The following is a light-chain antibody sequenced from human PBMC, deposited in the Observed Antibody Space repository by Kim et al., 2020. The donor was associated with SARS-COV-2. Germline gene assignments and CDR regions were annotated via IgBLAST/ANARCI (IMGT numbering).Light chain of an antibody. V-gene: IGLV2-14*04. CDR2: DVS. CDR3: SSYARSSSYV. Sequence: GQSITISCTGTSSAVGAYKYVSWYQQHPGNAPELMIFDVSERPSGISNRFSGSKSGNTASLTISGLQAEDEADYYCSSYARSSSYVFGTGTKVTVL. J-gene: IGLJ1*01. CDR1: SSAVGAYKY.